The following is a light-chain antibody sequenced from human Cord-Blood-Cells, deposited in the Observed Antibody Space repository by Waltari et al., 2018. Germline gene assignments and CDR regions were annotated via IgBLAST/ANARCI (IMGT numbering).Light chain of an antibody. CDR2: GAS. Sequence: EIVMTQPPATLSVSPGERATLSCRASQSVSSNLAWYQQKPGQAPRLLIYGASTRATGIPARFSGSGSGTEFTLTISSLQSEDFAVYYCQQYNNWPPLTFGGGTKVKIK. J-gene: IGKJ4*01. CDR1: QSVSSN. CDR3: QQYNNWPPLT. V-gene: IGKV3-15*01.